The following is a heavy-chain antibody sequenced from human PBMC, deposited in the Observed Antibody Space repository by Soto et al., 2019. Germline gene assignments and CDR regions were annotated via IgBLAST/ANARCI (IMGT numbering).Heavy chain of an antibody. CDR3: ARESGGDTATLVYYYFYMDV. Sequence: QVQLVQSGAEVRKPGASVTVSCRSSGDSFNDYYIHWVRQAPGQGFEWMGWINPNGGVTKYAQKFHGWVSMTKETPIKTVYKQLSRLRYDDPAVYYCARESGGDTATLVYYYFYMDVWGTGTTVTVSS. D-gene: IGHD1-26*01. CDR2: INPNGGVT. CDR1: GDSFNDYY. J-gene: IGHJ6*03. V-gene: IGHV1-2*04.